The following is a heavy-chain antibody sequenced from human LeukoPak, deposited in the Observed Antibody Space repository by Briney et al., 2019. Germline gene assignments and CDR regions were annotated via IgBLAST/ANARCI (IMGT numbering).Heavy chain of an antibody. D-gene: IGHD1-26*01. CDR3: ARQSGTYIDH. Sequence: SETLSLTCTVSGGSIRSYYWSWIRQPPGKGLEWIGYLFYSGSTNYNPSLKSRVTTSVDTSKNQFSVEVTSVTAADTAVYYCARQSGTYIDHWGQGTLVTVSS. CDR1: GGSIRSYY. CDR2: LFYSGST. J-gene: IGHJ4*02. V-gene: IGHV4-59*08.